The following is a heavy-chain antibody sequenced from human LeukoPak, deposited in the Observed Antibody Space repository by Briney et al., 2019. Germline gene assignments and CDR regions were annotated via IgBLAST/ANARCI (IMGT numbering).Heavy chain of an antibody. CDR3: ARISVAGL. J-gene: IGHJ4*02. CDR1: GFTFSSYS. D-gene: IGHD6-19*01. V-gene: IGHV3-74*01. CDR2: ISSDGSSA. Sequence: QTGGSLRLSCAASGFTFSSYSMNWVRQAPGKGLVWVSRISSDGSSANYADSVKGRFTISRDNANNTLYLQMNSLRAEDTAVYYCARISVAGLWGQGTLVTVSS.